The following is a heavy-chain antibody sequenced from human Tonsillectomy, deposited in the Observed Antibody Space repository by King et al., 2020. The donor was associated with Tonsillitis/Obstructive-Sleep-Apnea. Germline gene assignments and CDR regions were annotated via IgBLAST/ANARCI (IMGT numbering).Heavy chain of an antibody. CDR2: IYYSGST. D-gene: IGHD2-2*01. Sequence: QLQESGPGLVKPSETLSLTCTVSGGSISSSSYYWGWIRQPPGKGLEWIGSIYYSGSTYYNPSLKSRVTISVDTSKNQFSLKLSSVTAADTAVYYCARQVLIGYCSSTSCYSGAFDIWGQGTMVTVSS. CDR3: ARQVLIGYCSSTSCYSGAFDI. J-gene: IGHJ3*02. V-gene: IGHV4-39*01. CDR1: GGSISSSSYY.